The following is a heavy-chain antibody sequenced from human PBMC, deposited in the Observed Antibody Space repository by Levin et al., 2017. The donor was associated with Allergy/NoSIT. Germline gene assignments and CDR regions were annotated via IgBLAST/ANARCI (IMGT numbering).Heavy chain of an antibody. CDR1: GGTFSSYT. CDR2: IIPILGIA. D-gene: IGHD3-22*01. J-gene: IGHJ6*02. CDR3: ARRVYDSSGYPTYYYGMDV. V-gene: IGHV1-69*02. Sequence: SVKVSCKASGGTFSSYTISWVRQAPGQGLEWMGRIIPILGIANYAQKFQGRVTITADKSTSTAYMELSSLRSEDTAVYYCARRVYDSSGYPTYYYGMDVWGQGTTVTVSS.